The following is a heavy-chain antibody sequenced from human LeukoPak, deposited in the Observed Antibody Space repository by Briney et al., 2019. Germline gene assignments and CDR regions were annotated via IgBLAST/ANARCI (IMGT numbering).Heavy chain of an antibody. J-gene: IGHJ4*02. CDR1: GCTFTDYY. D-gene: IGHD2-2*01. CDR2: INPNDGDT. V-gene: IGHV1-2*02. Sequence: ASVKVSCKGCGCTFTDYYMHWVGQAPGQGVDGVGCINPNDGDTNYAQKFRGRVTMTRDTSISTAHMEVSRLRSDDTAVYFCARANFLYCSSSTCLFDYWGQGTLVTVSS. CDR3: ARANFLYCSSSTCLFDY.